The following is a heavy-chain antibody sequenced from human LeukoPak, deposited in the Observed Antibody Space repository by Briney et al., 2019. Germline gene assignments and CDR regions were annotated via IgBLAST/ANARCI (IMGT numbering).Heavy chain of an antibody. CDR1: KFTFSDSY. D-gene: IGHD3-10*01. Sequence: GGSLRLSCAASKFTFSDSYMGWMRQAPGKGLDWVSYISNSGTTMYYADSVKGRFTISRDNAKNSLYLQMNSLRAEDTAVYYCARAAGSYAFDTWGQGTMVTVSS. J-gene: IGHJ3*02. CDR2: ISNSGTTM. CDR3: ARAAGSYAFDT. V-gene: IGHV3-11*04.